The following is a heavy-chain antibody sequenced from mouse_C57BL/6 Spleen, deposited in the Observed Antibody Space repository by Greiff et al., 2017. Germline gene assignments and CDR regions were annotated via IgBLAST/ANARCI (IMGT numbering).Heavy chain of an antibody. CDR3: ARTAARPLRPVGYYAMDY. Sequence: QVQLQQSGAELAKPGASVKLSCKASGYTFTSYWMHWVKQRPGQGLEWIGYINPSSGYTKYNQKFKDKATLTADKSSSTASMQLSSLTYEDSAVYYCARTAARPLRPVGYYAMDYWGPGTSVTVSS. D-gene: IGHD3-2*02. CDR2: INPSSGYT. CDR1: GYTFTSYW. J-gene: IGHJ4*01. V-gene: IGHV1-7*01.